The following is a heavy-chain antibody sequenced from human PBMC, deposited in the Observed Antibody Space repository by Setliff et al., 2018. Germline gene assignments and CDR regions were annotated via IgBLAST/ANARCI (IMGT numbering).Heavy chain of an antibody. J-gene: IGHJ1*01. Sequence: SEPLSLTCNVSGGSVSSTSHYWGWIRQPPGKGMEWIGSVYYSGYTYYNPSLQSRVTISVDMSKNQFSMKLTSVTAADTAVYHCARVDFTMIQGVLGLWGQGTLVTVSS. V-gene: IGHV4-39*07. CDR2: VYYSGYT. CDR3: ARVDFTMIQGVLGL. CDR1: GGSVSSTSHY. D-gene: IGHD3-10*01.